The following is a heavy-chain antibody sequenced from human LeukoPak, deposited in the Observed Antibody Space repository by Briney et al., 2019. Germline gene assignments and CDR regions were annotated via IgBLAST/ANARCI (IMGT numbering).Heavy chain of an antibody. CDR3: ASTFRGYCSSTSCPIIGLDI. CDR1: GGSISSYY. J-gene: IGHJ6*01. V-gene: IGHV4-59*01. Sequence: PSETLCLTCTVSGGSISSYYWSWIRQPPGKGLEWIGYIYYSGSTNYNPSLKSRVTISVDTSKNQFSLKLSSVTAADTAVYYCASTFRGYCSSTSCPIIGLDIWGEGTTGTVSS. CDR2: IYYSGST. D-gene: IGHD2-2*01.